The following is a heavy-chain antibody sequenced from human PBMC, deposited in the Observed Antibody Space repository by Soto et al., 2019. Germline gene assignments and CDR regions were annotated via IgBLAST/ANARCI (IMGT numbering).Heavy chain of an antibody. CDR2: ISSSSSYI. J-gene: IGHJ1*01. Sequence: GGSLRLSCAASGFTFSSYSMNWVRQAPGKGLEWVSSISSSSSYIYYADSVKGRFTISRDNAKNSLYLQMNSLRAEDTAVYYCARDLEGSGSYFQHWGQGTLVTVSS. D-gene: IGHD3-22*01. V-gene: IGHV3-21*01. CDR3: ARDLEGSGSYFQH. CDR1: GFTFSSYS.